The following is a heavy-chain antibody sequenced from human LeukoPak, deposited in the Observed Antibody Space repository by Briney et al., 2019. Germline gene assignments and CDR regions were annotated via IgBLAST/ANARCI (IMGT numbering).Heavy chain of an antibody. CDR1: GYTFTGYY. Sequence: ASVKVSCKASGYTFTGYYMHWVRQAPGQGLEWMGWTNPNSGGTNYAQKFQGRVTMTRDTSISTAYMELSRLRSDDTAVYYCARGGGFLEWLYRDYWGQGTLVTVSS. J-gene: IGHJ4*02. D-gene: IGHD3-3*01. CDR3: ARGGGFLEWLYRDY. V-gene: IGHV1-2*02. CDR2: TNPNSGGT.